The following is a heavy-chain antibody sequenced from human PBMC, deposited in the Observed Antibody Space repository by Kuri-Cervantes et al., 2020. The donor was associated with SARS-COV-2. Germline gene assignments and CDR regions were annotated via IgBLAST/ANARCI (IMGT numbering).Heavy chain of an antibody. V-gene: IGHV3-48*02. J-gene: IGHJ6*02. CDR2: ISSSSSTI. CDR3: AREEADIVVVVAATPADYGMDV. Sequence: GESLKISCAASGFTFSSYSMNWVRQASGKGLEWVSYISSSSSTIYYADSVKGRFTISRDNAKNSLYLQMNSLRDEDTAVHYCAREEADIVVVVAATPADYGMDVWGQGTTVTVSS. CDR1: GFTFSSYS. D-gene: IGHD2-15*01.